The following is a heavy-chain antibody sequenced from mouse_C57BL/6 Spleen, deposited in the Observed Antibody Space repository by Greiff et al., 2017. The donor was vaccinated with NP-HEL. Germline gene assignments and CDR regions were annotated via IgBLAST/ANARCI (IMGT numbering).Heavy chain of an antibody. D-gene: IGHD4-1*01. J-gene: IGHJ4*01. Sequence: VQLKESGGDLVKPGGSLKLSCAASGFTFSSYGMSWVRQTPDKRLEWVATISSGGSYTYYPDSVKGRFTISRDNAKNTLYLQMSSLKSEDTAMYYCARQGTGTDYYAMDYWGQGTSVTDSS. CDR3: ARQGTGTDYYAMDY. CDR2: ISSGGSYT. CDR1: GFTFSSYG. V-gene: IGHV5-6*01.